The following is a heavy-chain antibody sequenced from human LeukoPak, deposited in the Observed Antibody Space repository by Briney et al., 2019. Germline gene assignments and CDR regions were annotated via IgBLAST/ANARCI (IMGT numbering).Heavy chain of an antibody. Sequence: GGSLRLSCAASGFTFNSYIMGWVRQSPDKGLQWISSMNSNGRNIYYADFVKGRFTISRDNDRNTLFLDLTGLTVEDSGLYYCARVNTAVPRHWGQGTLVTVSS. CDR3: ARVNTAVPRH. J-gene: IGHJ1*01. CDR2: MNSNGRNI. V-gene: IGHV3-21*06. CDR1: GFTFNSYI. D-gene: IGHD2-21*02.